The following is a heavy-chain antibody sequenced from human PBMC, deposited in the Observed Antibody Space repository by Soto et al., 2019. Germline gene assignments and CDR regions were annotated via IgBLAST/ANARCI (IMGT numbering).Heavy chain of an antibody. CDR3: ATIDPRGSGSRYYYMDV. CDR1: GGSISSYY. D-gene: IGHD3-10*01. V-gene: IGHV4-59*08. J-gene: IGHJ6*03. Sequence: SETLSLTCTVSGGSISSYYWSWIRQTPGKGLEWIGYIYYSGSTNYNPSLKSRVTIAVDTSKNQFSLKLSSVTAADTAVYYCATIDPRGSGSRYYYMDVWGKGTTVTVSS. CDR2: IYYSGST.